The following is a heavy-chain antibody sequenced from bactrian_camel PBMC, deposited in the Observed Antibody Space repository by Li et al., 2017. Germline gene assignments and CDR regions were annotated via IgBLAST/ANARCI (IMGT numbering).Heavy chain of an antibody. D-gene: IGHD1*01. CDR3: VTDIYAREYVSWNY. V-gene: IGHV3S40*01. J-gene: IGHJ4*01. Sequence: DVQLVESGGGSVQAGGSLRLSCAASGYTYNRNCMAWFRQAPGKEREGVAAIDTGDGSTYHLNSVEGRFTIAHDNAKNTMFLEMMSVTPEDTAKYCCVTDIYAREYVSWNYWGQG. CDR1: GYTYNRNC. CDR2: IDTGDGST.